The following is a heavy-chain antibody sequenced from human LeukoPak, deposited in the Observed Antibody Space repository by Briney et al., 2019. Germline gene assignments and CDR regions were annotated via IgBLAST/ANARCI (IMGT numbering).Heavy chain of an antibody. J-gene: IGHJ4*02. V-gene: IGHV3-21*01. CDR3: ASGVSYFDY. CDR1: GFTFSSYN. Sequence: PGGSLRLSCAASGFTFSSYNMKWVRQAPGKGLEWDSSISSRSSYIFYADSVKGRFTISRDNAKKSLYLQMNSLRAEDTAVYYCASGVSYFDYWGQGTLVTVSS. CDR2: ISSRSSYI. D-gene: IGHD3-3*01.